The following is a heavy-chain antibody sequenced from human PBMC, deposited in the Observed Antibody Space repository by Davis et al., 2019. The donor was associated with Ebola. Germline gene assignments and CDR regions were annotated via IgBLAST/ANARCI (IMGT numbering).Heavy chain of an antibody. J-gene: IGHJ4*02. CDR2: INSGSTYI. Sequence: GESLKISCAASGFTLSSYNMNWVRQTPGKRPEWVSSINSGSTYINYADSVRGRFTISRDNAENSLYLQMNSLRAEDTAMYYCARGQDYGDYLNWGLGTLATVSS. CDR1: GFTLSSYN. V-gene: IGHV3-21*01. CDR3: ARGQDYGDYLN. D-gene: IGHD4-17*01.